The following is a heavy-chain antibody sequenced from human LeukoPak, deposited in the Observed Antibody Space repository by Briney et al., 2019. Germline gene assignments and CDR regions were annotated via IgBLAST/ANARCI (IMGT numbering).Heavy chain of an antibody. D-gene: IGHD2-2*01. Sequence: ASVKVSCKASGYTFTSYDIHWVRQATGQGLEWMGWMSPNSGNTVYAQKFQGRVTMTRNTSISTAYMELSSLSSEDTAVYYCARGCSSTTCSWPFDYWGQGTLITVSS. V-gene: IGHV1-8*01. CDR2: MSPNSGNT. CDR3: ARGCSSTTCSWPFDY. CDR1: GYTFTSYD. J-gene: IGHJ4*02.